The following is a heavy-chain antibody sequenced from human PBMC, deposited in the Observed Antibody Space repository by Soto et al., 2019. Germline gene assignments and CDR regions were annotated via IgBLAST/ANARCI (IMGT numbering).Heavy chain of an antibody. Sequence: PGESLKISCKGPGYSFAGYWITWVRQKPGKGLEWMGRIDPSDSQTYYSPSFRGHVTISVTKSITTVFLQWSSLRASDTAMYYCARQIYDSDTGPNFQYYFDSWGQGTTVTVSS. J-gene: IGHJ4*01. CDR1: GYSFAGYW. CDR3: ARQIYDSDTGPNFQYYFDS. V-gene: IGHV5-10-1*01. CDR2: IDPSDSQT. D-gene: IGHD3-22*01.